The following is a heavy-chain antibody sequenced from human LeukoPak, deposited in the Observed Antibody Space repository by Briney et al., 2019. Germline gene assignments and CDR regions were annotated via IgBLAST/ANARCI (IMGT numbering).Heavy chain of an antibody. CDR1: GGSISSYY. V-gene: IGHV4-59*01. CDR2: IYYSGST. J-gene: IGHJ4*02. D-gene: IGHD1-26*01. CDR3: ARGGHGGSSYDY. Sequence: PSETLCLTCTVSGGSISSYYWSWIRQPPGKGLEWIGYIYYSGSTNYNPSLKSRVTISVDTSKNQFSLKLSSVTAADTAVYYCARGGHGGSSYDYWGQGTLVSVSS.